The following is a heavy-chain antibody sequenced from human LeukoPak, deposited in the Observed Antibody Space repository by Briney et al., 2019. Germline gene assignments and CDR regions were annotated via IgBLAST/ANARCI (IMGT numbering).Heavy chain of an antibody. V-gene: IGHV4-4*07. D-gene: IGHD1-26*01. CDR2: IYTSGST. Sequence: SETLSLTCTVSGGSISSYYWSWIRQPAGKGLEWIGRIYTSGSTNYNPSLKSRVTMSVDTSKNRFSLKLSSVTAADTAVYYCRGGSYVGGYDYWGQGTLVTVSS. CDR1: GGSISSYY. CDR3: RGGSYVGGYDY. J-gene: IGHJ4*02.